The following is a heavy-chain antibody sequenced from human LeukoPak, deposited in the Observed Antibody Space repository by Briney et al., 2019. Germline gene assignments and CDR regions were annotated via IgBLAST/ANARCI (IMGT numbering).Heavy chain of an antibody. Sequence: WASVKVSCKASGYTFTGYYMHWVRQAPGQGLEWMGWINPNSGGTNYAQKFQGRVTMTRDTSISTAYMELSRLRSDDTAVYYCARDGSLSGGSIWFDPWGQGTLVTVSS. CDR2: INPNSGGT. CDR3: ARDGSLSGGSIWFDP. D-gene: IGHD2-15*01. CDR1: GYTFTGYY. V-gene: IGHV1-2*02. J-gene: IGHJ5*02.